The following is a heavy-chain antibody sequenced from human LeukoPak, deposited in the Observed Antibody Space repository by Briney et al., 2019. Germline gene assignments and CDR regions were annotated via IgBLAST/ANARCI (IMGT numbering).Heavy chain of an antibody. CDR3: AKILYSSGYIDY. J-gene: IGHJ4*02. Sequence: GGSLRLSCAASGFTFSSYAMSWVRQAPGKGLEWVSAIGGSGGSTYYADSVKGRFTISRDNSKNTLYLQMNSLRAEDTAVYYCAKILYSSGYIDYWGQGTLVTVSS. CDR1: GFTFSSYA. D-gene: IGHD6-19*01. V-gene: IGHV3-23*01. CDR2: IGGSGGST.